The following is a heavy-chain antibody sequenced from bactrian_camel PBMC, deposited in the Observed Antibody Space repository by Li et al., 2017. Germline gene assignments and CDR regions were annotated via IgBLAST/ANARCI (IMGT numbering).Heavy chain of an antibody. CDR2: MSASSV. CDR1: RFFPC. D-gene: IGHD3*01. CDR3: GADPVAGANCDTNLDFRY. J-gene: IGHJ6*01. Sequence: HVQLVESGGGSVRAGGSLTLYCAASRFFPCMGWFRQAPGNRREGLASMSASSVKYADSLAGRLYIYKHLGNRTLNLQIDSLQPEDTAKYYCGADPVAGANCDTNLDFRYQGQGTQVTVS. V-gene: IGHV3S53*01.